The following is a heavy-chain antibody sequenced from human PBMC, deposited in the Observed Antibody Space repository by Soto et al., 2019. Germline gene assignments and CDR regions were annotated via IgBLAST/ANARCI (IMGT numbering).Heavy chain of an antibody. V-gene: IGHV1-18*01. CDR2: ISGYNGHT. J-gene: IGHJ4*02. D-gene: IGHD2-15*01. Sequence: QVQLVQSGTEVTKPGASVKVACKTSGYTFASYGISWVRQAPGQGLEWMGWISGYNGHTSYAQHVHGRVTMTTDTSTSTAYMEVRSLRADDTAIYFCARDVRSIVEVVGGRLLDFWGQGTLVTVSS. CDR3: ARDVRSIVEVVGGRLLDF. CDR1: GYTFASYG.